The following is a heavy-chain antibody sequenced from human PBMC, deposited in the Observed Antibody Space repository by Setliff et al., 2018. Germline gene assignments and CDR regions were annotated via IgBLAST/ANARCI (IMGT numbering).Heavy chain of an antibody. J-gene: IGHJ3*02. V-gene: IGHV1-18*01. Sequence: ASVKVSCKASGYTFATYGISWVRQAPGQGLEWMGWISPYNSNTNYAQNFQGRVTITRSTSLSTAYMELSSLRSEDTAIYYCARAHSGSDFHDPFDIWGQGTMVTVSS. CDR3: ARAHSGSDFHDPFDI. D-gene: IGHD1-26*01. CDR1: GYTFATYG. CDR2: ISPYNSNT.